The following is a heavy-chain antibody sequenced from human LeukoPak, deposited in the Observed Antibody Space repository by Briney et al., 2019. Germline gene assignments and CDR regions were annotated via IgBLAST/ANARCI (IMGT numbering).Heavy chain of an antibody. D-gene: IGHD6-19*01. Sequence: GGSLRLSCAASGFTFSSYGMHWVRQAPGKGLEGVANIKQDGSEKYYVDSVKGRFTISRDNAKNSLYLQMNSLKTEDTAVYYCTTDHENVAVAGSPKDYWGQGTLVTVSS. CDR1: GFTFSSYG. CDR3: TTDHENVAVAGSPKDY. CDR2: IKQDGSEK. J-gene: IGHJ4*02. V-gene: IGHV3-7*03.